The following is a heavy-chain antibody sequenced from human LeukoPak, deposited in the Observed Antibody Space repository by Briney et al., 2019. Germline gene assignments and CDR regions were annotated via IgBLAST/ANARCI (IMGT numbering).Heavy chain of an antibody. V-gene: IGHV1-46*01. CDR3: ARVESWERSGSSQDAFDI. CDR1: GYTFTNYY. D-gene: IGHD1-26*01. J-gene: IGHJ3*02. CDR2: INPSGGST. Sequence: GASVKVSCKASGYTFTNYYMHWVRQAPGQGLEWMGIINPSGGSTSYAQKFQGRVTMTRDMSTSTVYMKLSSLRSEDTAVYYCARVESWERSGSSQDAFDIWGQGTIVTVSS.